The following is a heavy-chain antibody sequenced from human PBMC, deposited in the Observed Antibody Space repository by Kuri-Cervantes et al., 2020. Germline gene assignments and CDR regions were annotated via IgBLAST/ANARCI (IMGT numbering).Heavy chain of an antibody. J-gene: IGHJ4*02. CDR2: INHSGST. Sequence: GSLRLSCAVYGGSFSGYYWSWIRQPPGKGLEWIGEINHSGSTNYNPSLKSRVTISVDTSKNQFSLKLSSVTAADTAVYYCARGTYGGVDYWGQGTLVTVSS. V-gene: IGHV4-34*01. D-gene: IGHD3-10*01. CDR3: ARGTYGGVDY. CDR1: GGSFSGYY.